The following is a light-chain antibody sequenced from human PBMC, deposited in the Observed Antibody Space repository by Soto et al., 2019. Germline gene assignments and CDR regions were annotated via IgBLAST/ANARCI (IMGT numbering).Light chain of an antibody. CDR2: DAS. CDR1: QNINNY. Sequence: DIQMTQSPSSLSASVGDRVTITCQASQNINNYLNWYQQKPGRAPKLLIYDASNLEAGVPSRFRGSGSGTDFTFTISRLQPEDIATYYCQYSRHLPLFGPGTKVDIK. J-gene: IGKJ3*01. CDR3: QYSRHLPL. V-gene: IGKV1-33*01.